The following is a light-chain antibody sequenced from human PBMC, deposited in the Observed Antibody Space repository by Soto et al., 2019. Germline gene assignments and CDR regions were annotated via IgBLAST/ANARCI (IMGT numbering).Light chain of an antibody. CDR1: SSDVGGYNF. CDR3: SSYTGSSTRYV. J-gene: IGLJ1*01. CDR2: EVS. V-gene: IGLV2-14*01. Sequence: QSVLRRPAVVAGSPGQSITISGTGTSSDVGGYNFVSWYQQYPGKAPKLMIYEVSNRPSGVSNRFSGSKSGNTASLTISGLQAEDESDYYCSSYTGSSTRYVFGTGTKVTVL.